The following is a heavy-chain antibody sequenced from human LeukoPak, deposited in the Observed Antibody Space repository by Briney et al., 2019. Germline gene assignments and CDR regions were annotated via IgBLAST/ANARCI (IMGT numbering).Heavy chain of an antibody. V-gene: IGHV3-73*01. CDR2: IRSKPNSYTT. D-gene: IGHD2-15*01. CDR3: TRQDCSGGSCSYVDY. J-gene: IGHJ4*02. Sequence: GGSLRLSCAASGFTFSGFYMHWVRQASGKGLEWVGLIRSKPNSYTTVYPASVQGSFTISRYDSKNTAYLQMNSLKAEDTAVYYCTRQDCSGGSCSYVDYWGQGTLVTVSS. CDR1: GFTFSGFY.